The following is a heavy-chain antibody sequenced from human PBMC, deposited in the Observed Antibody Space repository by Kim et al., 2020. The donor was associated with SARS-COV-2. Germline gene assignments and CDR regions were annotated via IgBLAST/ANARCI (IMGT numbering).Heavy chain of an antibody. CDR3: AADPKWELLLEYGMDV. Sequence: SVKVSCKASGFTFTSSAVQWVRQARGQRLEWIGWIVVGSGNTNYAQKFQERVTITRDMSTSTAYMELSSLRSEDTAVYYCAADPKWELLLEYGMDVWGQGTTVTVSS. D-gene: IGHD1-26*01. CDR1: GFTFTSSA. J-gene: IGHJ6*02. CDR2: IVVGSGNT. V-gene: IGHV1-58*01.